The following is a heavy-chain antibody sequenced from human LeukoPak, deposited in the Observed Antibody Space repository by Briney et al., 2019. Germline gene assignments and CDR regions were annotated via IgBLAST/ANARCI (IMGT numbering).Heavy chain of an antibody. Sequence: PGRSLRLSCAASGFTFSSYAMHWVRQAPGKGLEWVAVISYDGSNKYYAASVKGRFTISRDNSKNTLYLQMNSLRAEDTAVYYCAKQGVQQLVQGYWGQGTLVTVSS. D-gene: IGHD6-13*01. J-gene: IGHJ4*02. CDR2: ISYDGSNK. CDR3: AKQGVQQLVQGY. V-gene: IGHV3-30*04. CDR1: GFTFSSYA.